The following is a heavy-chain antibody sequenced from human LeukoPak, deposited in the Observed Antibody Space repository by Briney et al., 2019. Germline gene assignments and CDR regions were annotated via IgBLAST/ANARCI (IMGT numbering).Heavy chain of an antibody. CDR1: GGSISSSNW. J-gene: IGHJ3*02. V-gene: IGHV4-4*02. CDR2: IYHSGST. D-gene: IGHD3-16*01. Sequence: PSETLSLTCAVSGGSISSSNWWSWVRQPPGKGLAWIGEIYHSGSTNYNPSLKSRVTISVDQSKNQSSLKLSSVTAADTAVYYCARGEGMITFGGVHPRLTAFDIWGQGTMVTVSS. CDR3: ARGEGMITFGGVHPRLTAFDI.